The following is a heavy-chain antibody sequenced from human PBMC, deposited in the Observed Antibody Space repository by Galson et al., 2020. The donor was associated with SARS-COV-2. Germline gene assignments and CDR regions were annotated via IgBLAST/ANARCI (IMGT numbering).Heavy chain of an antibody. CDR1: GFTFRNCW. V-gene: IGHV3-7*01. D-gene: IGHD5-12*01. J-gene: IGHJ6*03. CDR3: ARVWMATILRTSLGYYYYMDV. Sequence: GGSLRLSCAVSGFTFRNCWMSWVRQAPGKGLEWVANINQDGSEKNYVGSVKGRFIISRDNAENSLYLEMNSLRAEDTAGYYCARVWMATILRTSLGYYYYMDVWGKGATVTVSS. CDR2: INQDGSEK.